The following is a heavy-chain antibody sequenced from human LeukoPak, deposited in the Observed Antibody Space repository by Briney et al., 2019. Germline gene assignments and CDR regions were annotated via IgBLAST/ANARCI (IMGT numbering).Heavy chain of an antibody. V-gene: IGHV4-39*07. Sequence: PSETLSLTCTVSGGSISSSSYYWGWIRQPPGKGLEWIGSIYYSGSTYYNPSLRSRVTISVDTSKNQFSLKLSSVTAADTAVYYCARKYENVVVVAVGWFDPWGQGTLVTVSS. J-gene: IGHJ5*02. CDR3: ARKYENVVVVAVGWFDP. CDR1: GGSISSSSYY. CDR2: IYYSGST. D-gene: IGHD2-15*01.